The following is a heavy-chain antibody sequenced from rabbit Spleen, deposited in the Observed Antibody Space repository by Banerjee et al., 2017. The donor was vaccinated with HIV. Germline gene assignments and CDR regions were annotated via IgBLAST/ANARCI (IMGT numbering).Heavy chain of an antibody. J-gene: IGHJ6*01. CDR1: GVSFNFNNY. Sequence: QEQLEESGGGLVKPEGSLTLTCKASGVSFNFNNYMCWVRQAPGKGLEWIACIHAGSRNNIYYASWAKGRFTISKTSSTTVTLQMTSLTAADTATYFCARFYAGYGDFVYAAMWGPGTLVTVS. CDR2: IHAGSRNNI. V-gene: IGHV1S45*01. D-gene: IGHD7-1*01. CDR3: ARFYAGYGDFVYAAM.